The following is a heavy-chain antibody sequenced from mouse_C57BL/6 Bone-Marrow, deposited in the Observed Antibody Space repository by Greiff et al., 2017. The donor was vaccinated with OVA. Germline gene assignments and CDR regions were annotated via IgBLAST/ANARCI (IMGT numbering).Heavy chain of an antibody. V-gene: IGHV1-26*01. CDR3: ARRCLAGRGYYAMDY. CDR1: GYTFTDYY. CDR2: INPNNGGT. D-gene: IGHD4-1*01. Sequence: EVQLQQSGPELVKPGASVKISCKASGYTFTDYYMNWVKQSHGKSLEWIGDINPNNGGTSYNQKFKGKATLTVDKSSSTAYMELRSLTSEDSAVYYCARRCLAGRGYYAMDYWGQGTSVTVSS. J-gene: IGHJ4*01.